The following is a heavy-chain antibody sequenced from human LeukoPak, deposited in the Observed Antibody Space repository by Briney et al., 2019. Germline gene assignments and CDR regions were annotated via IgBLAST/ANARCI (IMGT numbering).Heavy chain of an antibody. CDR3: ARGTGAFDI. CDR2: ISSSSSYI. CDR1: GFTFTNHG. V-gene: IGHV3-21*01. D-gene: IGHD2-8*02. J-gene: IGHJ3*02. Sequence: GGSLRLSCAASGFTFTNHGFHWVRQAPGKGLEWVSSISSSSSYIYYADSMKGRFTISRDNAKNSLYLQMNSLRAEDTAVYYCARGTGAFDIWGQGTVVTVSS.